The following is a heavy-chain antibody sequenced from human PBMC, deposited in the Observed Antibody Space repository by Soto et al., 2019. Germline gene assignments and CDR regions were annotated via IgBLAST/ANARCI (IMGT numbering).Heavy chain of an antibody. CDR3: ARESSSYYYDSSGYPYYYGMDV. Sequence: SVKVSCKPSGYTFTSYGITWVRQAPGQGLEWMGRIIPILGIANYAQKFQGRVTITADKSTSTAYMELSSLRSEDTAVYYCARESSSYYYDSSGYPYYYGMDVWGQGTTVTVSS. D-gene: IGHD3-22*01. CDR1: GYTFTSYG. CDR2: IIPILGIA. J-gene: IGHJ6*02. V-gene: IGHV1-69*04.